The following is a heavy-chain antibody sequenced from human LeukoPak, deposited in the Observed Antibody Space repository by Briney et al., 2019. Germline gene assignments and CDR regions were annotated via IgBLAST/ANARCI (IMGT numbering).Heavy chain of an antibody. CDR2: INHSGST. Sequence: SETLSLTCAVSGGSFSGYYWSWIRQPPGKGLEWIGEINHSGSTNYNPSLKSRVTISVDTSKNQFSLKLSSVTAADPAVYYCARGRSMVRGDYWGQGTLVTVSS. CDR3: ARGRSMVRGDY. J-gene: IGHJ4*02. V-gene: IGHV4-34*01. CDR1: GGSFSGYY. D-gene: IGHD3-10*01.